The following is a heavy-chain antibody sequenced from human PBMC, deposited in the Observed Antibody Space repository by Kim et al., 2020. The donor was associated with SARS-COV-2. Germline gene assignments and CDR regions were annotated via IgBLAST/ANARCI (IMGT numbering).Heavy chain of an antibody. D-gene: IGHD3-3*01. CDR2: INPATGVT. J-gene: IGHJ4*02. V-gene: IGHV1-2*02. Sequence: ASVKVSCKASGYTFTDYYIHWVRQAPGQGLEWMGWINPATGVTKYGLRFQGRVTMSRDTSVTTAYLELTGLTSDDSAVYYCARDADRGAMRLLEWLGFGYDFWGQGTLVTVSS. CDR3: ARDADRGAMRLLEWLGFGYDF. CDR1: GYTFTDYY.